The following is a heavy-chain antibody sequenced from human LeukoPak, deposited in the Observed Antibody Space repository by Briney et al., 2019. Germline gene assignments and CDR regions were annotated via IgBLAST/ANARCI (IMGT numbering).Heavy chain of an antibody. CDR1: GFTFFSYW. CDR3: ARSRSGYYEDY. CDR2: IKEDGSEK. Sequence: GGSLRLSCAASGFTFFSYWMSWVRQAPGKGLEWVANIKEDGSEKYYVDSVKGRFTISRDNAKNSLSLQVNSLSAEDTAVYYCARSRSGYYEDYWGQGTLVTVSS. V-gene: IGHV3-7*01. J-gene: IGHJ4*02. D-gene: IGHD3-22*01.